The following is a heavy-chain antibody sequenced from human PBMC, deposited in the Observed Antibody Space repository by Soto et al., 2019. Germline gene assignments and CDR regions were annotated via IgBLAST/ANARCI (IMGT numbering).Heavy chain of an antibody. J-gene: IGHJ4*02. CDR3: ASGHFNENYYSGGWYDVNE. CDR1: GGSFSGYS. V-gene: IGHV4-34*01. CDR2: INHSGNT. Sequence: QVQLQQWGAGLLKPSETLSLTCAVSGGSFSGYSWTWIRQSPGKGLEWIGQINHSGNTTYNPSLKSRLTITHPTYNNQSSLDLSSVTAADTAVYYCASGHFNENYYSGGWYDVNEWGQGTLVTDAS. D-gene: IGHD1-26*01.